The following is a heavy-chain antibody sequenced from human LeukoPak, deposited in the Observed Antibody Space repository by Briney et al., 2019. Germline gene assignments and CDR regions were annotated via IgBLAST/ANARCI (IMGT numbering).Heavy chain of an antibody. Sequence: GGSLRLSCAASGFTFSTYSMNWVRQPPGKGLEWVSSISSSDTYMYYADSVKGRFTISRDNAKNSLYLQMNSLRAEDTAVYYCARASRSGAVAGLDYWGQGTLVTVSS. D-gene: IGHD6-19*01. V-gene: IGHV3-21*06. J-gene: IGHJ4*02. CDR3: ARASRSGAVAGLDY. CDR1: GFTFSTYS. CDR2: ISSSDTYM.